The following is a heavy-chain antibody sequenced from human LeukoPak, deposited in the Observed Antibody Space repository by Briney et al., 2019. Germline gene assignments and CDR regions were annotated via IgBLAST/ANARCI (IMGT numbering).Heavy chain of an antibody. CDR3: ASVTDSSSWYDY. V-gene: IGHV1-69*04. CDR2: IIPILGIA. J-gene: IGHJ4*02. D-gene: IGHD6-13*01. Sequence: ASVKVSCKASGGTFSSYAISWVRQAPGQGLEWMGRIIPILGIANYAQKFQGRVTITADKSTSTAYMELSSLRSEDPAVYYCASVTDSSSWYDYWGQGTLVTVSS. CDR1: GGTFSSYA.